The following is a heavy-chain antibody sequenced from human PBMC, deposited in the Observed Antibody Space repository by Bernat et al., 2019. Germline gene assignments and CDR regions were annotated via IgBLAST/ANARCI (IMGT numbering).Heavy chain of an antibody. Sequence: QVQLQESGPGLVKPSQTLSLTCTVSGGSISSGGYYWSWIRQHPGKGREWIGYIYYSGSTYYNPSLKSRVTISVDTSKNQFSLKLSSVTAADTAVYYCAGSHTYYYDGSGIGDAFDIWGQGTMVTVSS. J-gene: IGHJ3*02. CDR2: IYYSGST. V-gene: IGHV4-31*03. D-gene: IGHD3-22*01. CDR1: GGSISSGGYY. CDR3: AGSHTYYYDGSGIGDAFDI.